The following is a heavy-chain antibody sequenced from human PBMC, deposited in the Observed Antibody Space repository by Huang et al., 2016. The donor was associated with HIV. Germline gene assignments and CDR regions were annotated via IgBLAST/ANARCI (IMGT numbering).Heavy chain of an antibody. J-gene: IGHJ4*02. CDR3: VRGFSRSRSSCFDY. CDR2: ITHTGDT. CDR1: GGSFNGYY. V-gene: IGHV4-34*01. Sequence: QVQLQQWGAGLFRPSETLSLICAVYGGSFNGYYWTWIRHYPGKGLEWIGEITHTGDTNYRPSLKSRVTISVDTSKNQFSLRLNSMTAADMAVYYCVRGFSRSRSSCFDYWGQGSLVTVSS. D-gene: IGHD6-6*01.